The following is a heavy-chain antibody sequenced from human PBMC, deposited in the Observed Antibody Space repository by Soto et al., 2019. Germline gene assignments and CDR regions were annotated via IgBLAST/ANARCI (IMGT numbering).Heavy chain of an antibody. D-gene: IGHD3-22*01. Sequence: EVQLLESGGGLVQPGGSLRLSCAASGFTFSSYAMSWVRQAPGKGLEWVSAISGSGGSTYYADSVKGRFTISRDNSKNTMYLQMNSLRAEDTAVYYCAAYDSGGYYYHWGQGTLVTVSS. V-gene: IGHV3-23*01. CDR1: GFTFSSYA. CDR2: ISGSGGST. J-gene: IGHJ5*02. CDR3: AAYDSGGYYYH.